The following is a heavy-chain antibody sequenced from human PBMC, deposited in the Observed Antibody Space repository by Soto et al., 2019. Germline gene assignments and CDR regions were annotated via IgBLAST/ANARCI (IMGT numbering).Heavy chain of an antibody. D-gene: IGHD5-12*01. V-gene: IGHV1-2*02. J-gene: IGHJ4*02. CDR3: ARVLPRGYRGSAPFDY. Sequence: GASVKVSCKASGYTFTGYYMHWVRQAPGQGLEWMGWINPNSGGTNYAQKFQGRVTMTRDTSISTAYMELSRLRSDDTAVYYCARVLPRGYRGSAPFDYWGQGTLVTVSS. CDR2: INPNSGGT. CDR1: GYTFTGYY.